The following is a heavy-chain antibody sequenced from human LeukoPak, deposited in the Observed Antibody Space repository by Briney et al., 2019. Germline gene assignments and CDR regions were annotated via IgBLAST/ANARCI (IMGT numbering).Heavy chain of an antibody. J-gene: IGHJ4*02. CDR3: ARYNGDYAFDY. Sequence: ASVKVSCKASGYSFTDYYMHWVRQAPGQGLEWMGWIKPNSGGTNYAQKFQGRVTMTRDTSINTAYMELSRLRSDDTAVYYCARYNGDYAFDYWGQGTLVTVSS. CDR1: GYSFTDYY. CDR2: IKPNSGGT. D-gene: IGHD4-17*01. V-gene: IGHV1-2*02.